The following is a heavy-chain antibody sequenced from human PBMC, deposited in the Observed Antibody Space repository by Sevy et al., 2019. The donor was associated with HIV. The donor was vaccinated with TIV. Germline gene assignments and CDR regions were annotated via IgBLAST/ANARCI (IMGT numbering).Heavy chain of an antibody. CDR1: GFTFANYA. CDR3: VGGGGGDEAPFDY. V-gene: IGHV3-33*01. CDR2: IWTDGSND. Sequence: GGSLRLSCAASGFTFANYAMHWVRQAPGKGLEWVTVIWTDGSNDVYTDSVKGRFIISRDNSKNTLYLQMNNLRVEDTAVYYCVGGGGGDEAPFDYWGQGALVTVSS. D-gene: IGHD3-10*01. J-gene: IGHJ4*02.